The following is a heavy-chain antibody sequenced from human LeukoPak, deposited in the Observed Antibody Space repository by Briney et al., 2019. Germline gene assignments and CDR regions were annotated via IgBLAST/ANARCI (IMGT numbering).Heavy chain of an antibody. D-gene: IGHD6-13*01. CDR2: INHSGST. Sequence: SETLSLTCAVYGGSFSGYYWSWIRQPPGKGLEWIGEINHSGSTNYNPSLESRVTISVDTSKNQFSLKLSSVTAADTAVYYCARGKYSSSWNYGMDVWGQGTTVTVSS. V-gene: IGHV4-34*01. J-gene: IGHJ6*02. CDR3: ARGKYSSSWNYGMDV. CDR1: GGSFSGYY.